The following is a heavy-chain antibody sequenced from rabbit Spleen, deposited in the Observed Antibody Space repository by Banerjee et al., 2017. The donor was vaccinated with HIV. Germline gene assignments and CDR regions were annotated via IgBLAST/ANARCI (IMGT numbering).Heavy chain of an antibody. CDR1: GFDFSTNYY. CDR2: IYTGGNST. Sequence: QEQLKESGGGLVQPGGSLKLSCKASGFDFSTNYYMCWVRQAPGKRPEWIACIYTGGNSTYYASWAKGRFTISKTSSTTVTLQMTSLTAADTATYFCAKADSSGVNFDLWGQGTPRHRL. CDR3: AKADSSGVNFDL. D-gene: IGHD1-1*01. V-gene: IGHV1S45*01. J-gene: IGHJ4*01.